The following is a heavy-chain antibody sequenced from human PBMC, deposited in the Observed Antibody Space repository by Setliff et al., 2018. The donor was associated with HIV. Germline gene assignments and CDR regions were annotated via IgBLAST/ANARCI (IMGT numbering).Heavy chain of an antibody. CDR1: RASISSGGYY. D-gene: IGHD4-17*01. V-gene: IGHV4-31*03. CDR2: IYYSGNT. Sequence: TSETLSLTCTVSRASISSGGYYWSWIRQRPGEGLEWIGYIYYSGNTFYNPSPKSRVTISVDTSKNQFSLKLSSVTAADTALYYCARVYGDYVEGAFDIWGQGTMVTVSS. CDR3: ARVYGDYVEGAFDI. J-gene: IGHJ3*02.